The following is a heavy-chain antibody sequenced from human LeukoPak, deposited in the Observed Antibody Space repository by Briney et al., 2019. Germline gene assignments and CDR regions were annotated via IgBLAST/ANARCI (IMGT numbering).Heavy chain of an antibody. CDR2: IYPGDSDT. J-gene: IGHJ4*02. CDR1: GYSFTSYW. CDR3: ARQYSSSSLYFDY. V-gene: IGHV5-51*01. Sequence: GESLKISCEGSGYSFTSYWIGWVRQMPGKGLEWMGIIYPGDSDTRYSPSFQGQVTISADKSISTAYLQWSSLKASDTAMYYCARQYSSSSLYFDYWGQGTLVTVSS. D-gene: IGHD6-6*01.